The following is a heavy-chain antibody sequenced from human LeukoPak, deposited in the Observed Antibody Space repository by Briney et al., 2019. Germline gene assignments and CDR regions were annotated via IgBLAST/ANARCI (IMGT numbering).Heavy chain of an antibody. Sequence: GGSLRLSCAASGFTVSNNYMSWVRQAPGKGLEWVSVIYSGGSTYYADSVKGRFTISRDNSKNTLSLQVSSLRTEDTAVYYCAKDRYSYAFEYSDSWGQGTLVTVSS. CDR3: AKDRYSYAFEYSDS. CDR1: GFTVSNNY. J-gene: IGHJ4*02. CDR2: IYSGGST. V-gene: IGHV3-53*05. D-gene: IGHD5-18*01.